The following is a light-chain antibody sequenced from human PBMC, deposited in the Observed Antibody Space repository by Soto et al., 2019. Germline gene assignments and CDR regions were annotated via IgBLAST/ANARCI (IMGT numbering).Light chain of an antibody. CDR2: GAS. Sequence: EIVLTQSPATLSLSPGERVTLSCRASQSVNNNFLSWYQQKPGQAPSLLIFGASRRATDIPDRFSGSGSGTDFTLTISRVGPDDFAVYYCQQYDTSQITFGQGTRLEIK. J-gene: IGKJ5*01. V-gene: IGKV3-20*01. CDR3: QQYDTSQIT. CDR1: QSVNNNF.